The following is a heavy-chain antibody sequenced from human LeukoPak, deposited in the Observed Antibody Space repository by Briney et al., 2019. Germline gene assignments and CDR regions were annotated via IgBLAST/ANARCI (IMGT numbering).Heavy chain of an antibody. Sequence: GGFLRLSCAASGFTFSSYAMSWVRQAPGKGLEWVSAISGSGGSTYYADSVKGRFTISRDNSKNTVYLQIDSLRAEDTAVYYCAKCMSGSGVCLNFDSWGQGILVTVSS. CDR2: ISGSGGST. CDR3: AKCMSGSGVCLNFDS. CDR1: GFTFSSYA. V-gene: IGHV3-23*01. J-gene: IGHJ4*02. D-gene: IGHD2-21*02.